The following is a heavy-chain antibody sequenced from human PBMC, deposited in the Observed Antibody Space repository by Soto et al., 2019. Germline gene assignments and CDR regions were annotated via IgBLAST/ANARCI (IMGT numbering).Heavy chain of an antibody. D-gene: IGHD3-10*01. CDR3: ARDFRPGISYGSGSSIDY. Sequence: QVQLVQSGAKVKKPGASVKVSCKASGYTFISYGISWVRQAPGQGLEWMGWISAYNGNTNYAQKLQCRVTMTTDTSTSTAYMELRSLNSDDTAVYYCARDFRPGISYGSGSSIDYLGQGTLVTVSS. CDR2: ISAYNGNT. CDR1: GYTFISYG. J-gene: IGHJ4*02. V-gene: IGHV1-18*01.